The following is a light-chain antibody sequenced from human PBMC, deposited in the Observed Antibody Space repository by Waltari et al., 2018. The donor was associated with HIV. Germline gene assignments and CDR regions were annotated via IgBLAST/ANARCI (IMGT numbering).Light chain of an antibody. Sequence: DIQITQSPSSLSASIGDRVTITCRTSQHINMYLNWYQQKPGKAPSLLSFAASTLHTGVPSRFSASGSGTTFSLAISSLQVDDLATYYCQQSFSLPLTFGAGTKVEI. V-gene: IGKV1-39*01. CDR3: QQSFSLPLT. CDR1: QHINMY. J-gene: IGKJ4*01. CDR2: AAS.